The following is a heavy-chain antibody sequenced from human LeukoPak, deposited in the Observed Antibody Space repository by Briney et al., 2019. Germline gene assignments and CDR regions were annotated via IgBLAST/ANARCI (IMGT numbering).Heavy chain of an antibody. V-gene: IGHV3-21*01. Sequence: TSGGSLRLSCAASGFTFSSYSMNWVRQAPGKGLEWVSSISSSSSYIYYADSVKGRFTISRDNAKNSLYLQMNSLGAEDTAVYYCAKGALGATFNYFDYWGQGTLVTVSS. CDR2: ISSSSSYI. D-gene: IGHD1-26*01. J-gene: IGHJ4*02. CDR3: AKGALGATFNYFDY. CDR1: GFTFSSYS.